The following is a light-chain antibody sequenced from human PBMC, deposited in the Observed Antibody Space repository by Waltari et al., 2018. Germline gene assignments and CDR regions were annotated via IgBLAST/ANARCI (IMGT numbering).Light chain of an antibody. V-gene: IGLV2-8*01. CDR2: EVS. J-gene: IGLJ2*01. CDR3: SSYAGSNNLV. Sequence: QSALPQPPSASGSPGQSVTISCPGTSSDVGAYDSVSWYQHHPGKAPNLLISEVSKRPSGVPDRFSGSRSGNTASLTVSGLQAEDEADYYCSSYAGSNNLVFGGGTKLTVL. CDR1: SSDVGAYDS.